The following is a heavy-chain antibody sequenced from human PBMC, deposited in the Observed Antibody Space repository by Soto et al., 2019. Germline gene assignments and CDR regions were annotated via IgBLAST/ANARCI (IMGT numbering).Heavy chain of an antibody. D-gene: IGHD3-10*01. V-gene: IGHV4-34*01. CDR2: INHSGST. J-gene: IGHJ5*02. CDR3: ARSLRYGSGSYSYWSDP. Sequence: SETLSLTCAVYGGSFSGYYWSWIRQPPGKGLEWIGEINHSGSTNYNPSLKSRVTISVDTSKNQFSLKLSSVTAADTAVYYCARSLRYGSGSYSYWSDPWGQGTLVTVSS. CDR1: GGSFSGYY.